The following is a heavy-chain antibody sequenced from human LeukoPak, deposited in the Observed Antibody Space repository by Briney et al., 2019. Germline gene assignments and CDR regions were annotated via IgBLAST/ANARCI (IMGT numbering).Heavy chain of an antibody. J-gene: IGHJ5*02. V-gene: IGHV3-20*04. D-gene: IGHD3-10*01. CDR2: INWNGGST. Sequence: GGSLRLSCAATGFTFDDYGMSWVRQAPGKGLEWVSGINWNGGSTGYADSVKGRFTISRDNAKNSLYLQMNSLRAEDTALYYCARDPSGYGSGSYYYNWFDPWGQGTLVTVSS. CDR1: GFTFDDYG. CDR3: ARDPSGYGSGSYYYNWFDP.